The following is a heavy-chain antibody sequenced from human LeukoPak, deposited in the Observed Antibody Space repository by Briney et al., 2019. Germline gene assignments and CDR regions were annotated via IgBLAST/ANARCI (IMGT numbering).Heavy chain of an antibody. J-gene: IGHJ3*02. D-gene: IGHD6-25*01. V-gene: IGHV5-51*01. CDR2: IYPGDTDT. CDR3: ARSSAAGSHDPFDI. CDR1: GYIFSNYW. Sequence: GESLKISCKGSGYIFSNYWINWVRQVPGKGLEWMGIIYPGDTDTKYRPSFQGQVTISVAKSISTAYLQWSSLKAADTAMYFCARSSAAGSHDPFDIWGQGTMVIVSS.